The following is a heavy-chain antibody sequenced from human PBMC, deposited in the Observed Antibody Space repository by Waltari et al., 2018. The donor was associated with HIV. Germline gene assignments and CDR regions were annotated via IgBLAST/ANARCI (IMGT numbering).Heavy chain of an antibody. D-gene: IGHD3-10*01. J-gene: IGHJ4*02. CDR1: GFTFSNYA. CDR3: AQDPRSYGWSRFGN. CDR2: ITVNGVNT. Sequence: EVQRLEFGGGLVPPGGSLRLPCAASGFTFSNYAMNWVRQPPGRGLEWVSAITVNGVNTYYADSVRGRFTISRDDSKNTLFLQMNSLRAEDTAVYYCAQDPRSYGWSRFGNWGQGTLVTVSS. V-gene: IGHV3-23*01.